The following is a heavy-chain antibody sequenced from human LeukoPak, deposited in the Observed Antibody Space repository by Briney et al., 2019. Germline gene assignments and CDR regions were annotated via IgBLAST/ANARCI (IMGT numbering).Heavy chain of an antibody. CDR2: IYTSGST. CDR3: VRGYGSGSYYVDY. CDR1: GGSISSYY. V-gene: IGHV4-4*07. D-gene: IGHD3-10*01. Sequence: SETLSLTCTVSGGSISSYYWSWIRQPAGKGLEWIGRIYTSGSTNYNPSLKSRVTISVDRSANQFSLKLSSVTAADTAVYYCVRGYGSGSYYVDYWGQGTLVTVSS. J-gene: IGHJ4*02.